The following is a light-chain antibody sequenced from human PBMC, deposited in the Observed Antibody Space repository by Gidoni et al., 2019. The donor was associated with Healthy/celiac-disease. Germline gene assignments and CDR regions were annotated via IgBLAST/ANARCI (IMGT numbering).Light chain of an antibody. J-gene: IGKJ4*01. CDR1: QSISSY. V-gene: IGKV1-39*01. Sequence: DIQLTQSPSSLSASVGDRVTITCRASQSISSYLNWYQQKPGKAPKLLIYAASSLQSGVPSRFSGSGSGTDFTLTISSLQPEDCATYYCQQSYSTPLTFGGGTKVEIK. CDR2: AAS. CDR3: QQSYSTPLT.